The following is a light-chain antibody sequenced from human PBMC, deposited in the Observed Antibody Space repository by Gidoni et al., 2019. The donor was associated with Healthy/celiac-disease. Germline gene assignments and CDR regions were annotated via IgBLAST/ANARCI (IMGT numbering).Light chain of an antibody. J-gene: IGKJ4*01. CDR1: QSISSY. V-gene: IGKV1-39*01. Sequence: DIQLTQSPSSLSASVGDRVTITCRASQSISSYLNWYQQKPGKAPKLLIYAASSLQSGVPSRFSGSGSGTDFTLTISSLQPEDCATYYCQQSYSTPLTFGGGTKVEIK. CDR2: AAS. CDR3: QQSYSTPLT.